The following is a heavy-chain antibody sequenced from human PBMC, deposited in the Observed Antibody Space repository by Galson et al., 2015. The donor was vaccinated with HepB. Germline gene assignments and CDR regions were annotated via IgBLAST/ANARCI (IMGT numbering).Heavy chain of an antibody. CDR2: ISGSGGST. J-gene: IGHJ4*02. V-gene: IGHV3-23*01. Sequence: SLRLSCAASGFTFSSYAMSWVRQAPGKGLEWVSAISGSGGSTYYADSVKGRFTISRDNSKNTLYLQMNSLRAEDTAVYYCAKSMLRNMYCGGDCYSLFDYWGQGTLVTVSS. CDR3: AKSMLRNMYCGGDCYSLFDY. CDR1: GFTFSSYA. D-gene: IGHD2-21*01.